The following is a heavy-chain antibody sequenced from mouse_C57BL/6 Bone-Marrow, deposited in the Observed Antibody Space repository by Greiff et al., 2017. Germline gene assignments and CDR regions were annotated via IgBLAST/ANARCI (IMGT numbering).Heavy chain of an antibody. J-gene: IGHJ3*01. CDR3: ARQLRLPGPFAY. D-gene: IGHD3-2*02. Sequence: EVHLVESGGGLVKPGGSLKLSCAASGFTFSSYTMSWVRQTPEKRLEWVATISGGGGNTYYPDSVKGRFTISRDNAKNTLYLQMSSLRSEDTALYYCARQLRLPGPFAYWGQGTLVTVSA. CDR2: ISGGGGNT. CDR1: GFTFSSYT. V-gene: IGHV5-9*01.